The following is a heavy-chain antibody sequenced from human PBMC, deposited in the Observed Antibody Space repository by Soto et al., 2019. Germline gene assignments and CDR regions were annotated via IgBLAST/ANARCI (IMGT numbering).Heavy chain of an antibody. D-gene: IGHD4-4*01. V-gene: IGHV4-30-4*01. CDR1: GGSISSGDYY. J-gene: IGHJ6*02. CDR3: ARAGHDYSNFYYYYGMDV. CDR2: IYYSGST. Sequence: QVQLQESGPGLVKPSQTLSLTCTVSGGSISSGDYYWSWIRQPPGKGLEWIGYIYYSGSTYYNPSLKSRVTISVDTSKHQCSLKLSSVTAADTAVYYCARAGHDYSNFYYYYGMDVWGQGTTVTVSS.